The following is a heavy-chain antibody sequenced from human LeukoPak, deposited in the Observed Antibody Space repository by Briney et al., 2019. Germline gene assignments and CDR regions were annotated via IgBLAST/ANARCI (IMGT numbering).Heavy chain of an antibody. J-gene: IGHJ6*02. D-gene: IGHD3-22*01. Sequence: NPSETLSLTCAVYGGSFSGYYWSWIRQPPGKGLEWIGEINHSGSTNYNPSLKSRVTISVDTSKNQFSLKLSSVTAADTAVYYCARGPRYYYESSGYRSPLYYYYGMDVWGQGTTVTVSS. CDR2: INHSGST. CDR3: ARGPRYYYESSGYRSPLYYYYGMDV. CDR1: GGSFSGYY. V-gene: IGHV4-34*01.